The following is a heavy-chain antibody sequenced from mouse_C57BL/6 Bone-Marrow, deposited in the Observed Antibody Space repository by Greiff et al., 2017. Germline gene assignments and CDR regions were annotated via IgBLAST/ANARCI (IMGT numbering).Heavy chain of an antibody. Sequence: QVQLQQPGAELVRPGSSVKLSCKASGYTFTSYWMDWVKQRPGQGLEWIGNIYPSDSETHYNQKFKDKATLTVDKSSSTAYMQLSSLTSEDSAVXYCARGSNYPYYAMDYWGQGTSGTVSS. D-gene: IGHD2-5*01. CDR3: ARGSNYPYYAMDY. V-gene: IGHV1-61*01. CDR1: GYTFTSYW. J-gene: IGHJ4*01. CDR2: IYPSDSET.